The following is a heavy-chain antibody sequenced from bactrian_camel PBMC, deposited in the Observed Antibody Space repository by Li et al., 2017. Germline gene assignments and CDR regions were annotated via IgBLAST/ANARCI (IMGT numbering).Heavy chain of an antibody. V-gene: IGHV3S26*01. CDR1: GFTYRNYC. Sequence: HVQLVESGGGSVQVGGSLRLSCATSGFTYRNYCLGWFRQSPGREREGVAYTDDDGTTSYTDSVKGRFTISQDSAKNTLYLQMDSLNPEDTGMYYCAAGRLRNGYCYSLLNRLAYNNWGQGTQVTVS. J-gene: IGHJ4*01. D-gene: IGHD2*01. CDR3: AAGRLRNGYCYSLLNRLAYNN. CDR2: TDDDGTT.